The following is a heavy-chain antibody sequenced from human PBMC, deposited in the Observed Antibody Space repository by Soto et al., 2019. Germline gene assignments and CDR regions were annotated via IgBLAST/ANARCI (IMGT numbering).Heavy chain of an antibody. J-gene: IGHJ6*02. D-gene: IGHD2-8*01. Sequence: GRSLRFSCGASGFTVSSNYMSWVRQAPGKRLEWVSVIYSGGSTYYADSVKGRFTISRDNSKNTLYLQMNSLRAEDTAVYYCARYGSYTIGVWMYGIDVCDQEPTRPV. V-gene: IGHV3-53*01. CDR3: ARYGSYTIGVWMYGIDV. CDR1: GFTVSSNY. CDR2: IYSGGST.